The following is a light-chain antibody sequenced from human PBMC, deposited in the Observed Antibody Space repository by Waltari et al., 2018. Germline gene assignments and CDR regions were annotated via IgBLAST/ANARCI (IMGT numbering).Light chain of an antibody. Sequence: QSALTQPASVSGSPGPSITISCPGTSSDVGGYNFVSWYQQHPGKAPKLMIYEVTNRPSGVSNRFSGSKSGNTASLTISGLLAEDEADYYCCSYTTTTTVVFGGGTKLTVL. CDR3: CSYTTTTTVV. CDR2: EVT. J-gene: IGLJ3*02. V-gene: IGLV2-14*01. CDR1: SSDVGGYNF.